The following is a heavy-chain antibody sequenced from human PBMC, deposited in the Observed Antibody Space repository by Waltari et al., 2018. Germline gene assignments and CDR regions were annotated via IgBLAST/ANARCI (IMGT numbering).Heavy chain of an antibody. J-gene: IGHJ3*02. V-gene: IGHV4-39*07. D-gene: IGHD2-2*02. CDR3: ARLGYCSSTSCYTTFFDAFDI. Sequence: QLQLQESGPGLGKPSETLSLTCSVSGGSIDSDTYYWGWIRQPPGKGLEWIGSFYYGGSTYYNPSLKSRVTISVHTSKSQFSLNLTSVTAADTALYFCARLGYCSSTSCYTTFFDAFDIWGQGTMVTVSS. CDR2: FYYGGST. CDR1: GGSIDSDTYY.